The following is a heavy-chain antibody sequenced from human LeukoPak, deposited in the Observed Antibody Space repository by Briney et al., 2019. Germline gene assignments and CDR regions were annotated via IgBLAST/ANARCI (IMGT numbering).Heavy chain of an antibody. Sequence: GGSLRLSCAASGFTFSSYGMHWVRQAPGKGLEWVAFIRYDGSNKYYADSVKGRFTISRDNSKNTLYLQMNSLSAEDTAVYYCAKGLRIVVVPAAIKWFDPWGQGTLVTVSS. CDR3: AKGLRIVVVPAAIKWFDP. CDR1: GFTFSSYG. D-gene: IGHD2-2*01. V-gene: IGHV3-30*02. CDR2: IRYDGSNK. J-gene: IGHJ5*02.